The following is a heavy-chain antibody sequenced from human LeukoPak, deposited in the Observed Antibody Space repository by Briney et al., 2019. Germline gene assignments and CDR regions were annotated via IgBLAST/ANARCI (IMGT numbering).Heavy chain of an antibody. Sequence: PGGSLRLSCAASGFTFSSYGMHWVCQAPGKGLEWVAFIRYDGSNKYYADSVKGRFTISRDNSKNTLYLQMNSLRAEDTAVYYCARPSVGIAAAGGFDPWGQGTLVTVSS. J-gene: IGHJ5*02. CDR2: IRYDGSNK. CDR3: ARPSVGIAAAGGFDP. V-gene: IGHV3-30*02. CDR1: GFTFSSYG. D-gene: IGHD6-13*01.